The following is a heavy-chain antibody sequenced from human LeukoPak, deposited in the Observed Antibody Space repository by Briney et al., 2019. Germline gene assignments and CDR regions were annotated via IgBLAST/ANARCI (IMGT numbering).Heavy chain of an antibody. V-gene: IGHV4-39*01. Sequence: SETLSLTCTVSGGSISSSSYYWGWIRRPPGKGLEWMGNIYYSGTTYYNPSVKSRVTISVDTSKNQFSLKLRSVPAADTAVYYCASHRYSSGYYAGAGLDYWGQGTLVTVSS. D-gene: IGHD3-22*01. J-gene: IGHJ4*02. CDR1: GGSISSSSYY. CDR2: IYYSGTT. CDR3: ASHRYSSGYYAGAGLDY.